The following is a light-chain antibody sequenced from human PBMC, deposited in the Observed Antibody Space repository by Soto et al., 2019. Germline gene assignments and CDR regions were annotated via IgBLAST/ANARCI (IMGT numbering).Light chain of an antibody. CDR2: GAS. Sequence: DIQMTQSPSPLSASVGDRVTITCRASQTISTYLNWYQQKPGKAPKLLIYGASSLQSGVPSRFSGSGSGTDFTLTISSLQPEDFGTYYCQQSFSTPRTSGQGTQVDIK. CDR3: QQSFSTPRT. J-gene: IGKJ1*01. V-gene: IGKV1-39*01. CDR1: QTISTY.